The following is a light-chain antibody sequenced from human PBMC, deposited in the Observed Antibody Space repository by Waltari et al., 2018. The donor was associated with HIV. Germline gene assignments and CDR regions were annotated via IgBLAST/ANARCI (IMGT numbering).Light chain of an antibody. V-gene: IGLV1-44*01. CDR1: PSNIGNNS. J-gene: IGLJ2*01. CDR3: ASWDDTLGVV. CDR2: SNS. Sequence: QSVLTQPPSASGTPGQRVTISCSGSPSNIGNNSVNWYQQFPGSAPKLLLYSNSQRPLGVPDRFAGSKSCSSASLAISGPQADDEAHYYCASWDDTLGVVFGGGTTLTVL.